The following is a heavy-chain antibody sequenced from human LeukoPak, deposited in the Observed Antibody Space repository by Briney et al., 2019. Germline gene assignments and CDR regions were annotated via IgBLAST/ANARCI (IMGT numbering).Heavy chain of an antibody. V-gene: IGHV3-21*01. CDR3: ARGYGSGSYYRDY. Sequence: PGGSLRLSCAASGFTFSSYSMNWVRQAPGKGLEWVSSISSSSYIYYADSVKGRFTISRDNAKNSLYLQMNSLRAEDTAVYYCARGYGSGSYYRDYWGQGTLVTVSS. D-gene: IGHD3-10*01. CDR2: ISSSSYI. CDR1: GFTFSSYS. J-gene: IGHJ4*02.